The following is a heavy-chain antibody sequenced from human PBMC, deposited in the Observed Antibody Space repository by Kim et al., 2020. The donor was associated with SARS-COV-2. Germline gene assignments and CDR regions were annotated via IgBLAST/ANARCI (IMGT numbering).Heavy chain of an antibody. CDR2: ISSSSSTI. CDR1: GFTFSTYS. J-gene: IGHJ4*02. V-gene: IGHV3-48*01. CDR3: AARLDY. Sequence: GGSLRLSCAVSGFTFSTYSMNWVRQAPGKGLEWVSYISSSSSTIYYADSVKGRFTISRDNAKNSLYLQMNSLRAEDTAMYYCAARLDYWGQGALVTVSS.